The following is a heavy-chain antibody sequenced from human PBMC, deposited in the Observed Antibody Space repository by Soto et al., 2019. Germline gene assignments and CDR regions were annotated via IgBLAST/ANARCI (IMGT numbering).Heavy chain of an antibody. CDR2: IYPGDSDT. Sequence: GESLKISCKGSGYSFTSYWIGWVRQMPGKGLEWMGIIYPGDSDTRYNPSFEGQVTISADKSISTAYLQWSSLKASDTATYYCARPLDTSGWNDYWGQGTLVTVSS. CDR3: ARPLDTSGWNDY. D-gene: IGHD6-19*01. CDR1: GYSFTSYW. J-gene: IGHJ4*02. V-gene: IGHV5-51*01.